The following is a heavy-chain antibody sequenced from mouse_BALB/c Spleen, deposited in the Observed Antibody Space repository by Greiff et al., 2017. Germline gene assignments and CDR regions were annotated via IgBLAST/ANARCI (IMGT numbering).Heavy chain of an antibody. V-gene: IGHV5-4*02. CDR2: ISDGGSYT. D-gene: IGHD1-1*01. CDR3: ARHTVPYAMDY. CDR1: GFTFSDYY. J-gene: IGHJ4*01. Sequence: EVMLVESGGGLVKPGGSLKLSCAASGFTFSDYYMYWVRQTPEKRLEWVATISDGGSYTYYPDSVKGRFTISRDNAKNNLYLQMSSLKSEDTAMYYCARHTVPYAMDYWGQGTSVTVSS.